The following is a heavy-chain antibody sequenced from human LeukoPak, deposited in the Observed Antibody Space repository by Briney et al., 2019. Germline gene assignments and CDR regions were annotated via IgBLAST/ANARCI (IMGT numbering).Heavy chain of an antibody. D-gene: IGHD3-9*01. V-gene: IGHV3-53*01. CDR1: GFTVSSNY. CDR2: IYSGGST. J-gene: IGHJ6*03. Sequence: GGSLRLSCAASGFTVSSNYMSWVRQAPGKGLEWVSVIYSGGSTYYADSVKGRFTISRDNSKNTLYLQMNSLRAEDTAVYYCARSDIEKYYYYYMDVWGKGTTVTVSS. CDR3: ARSDIEKYYYYYMDV.